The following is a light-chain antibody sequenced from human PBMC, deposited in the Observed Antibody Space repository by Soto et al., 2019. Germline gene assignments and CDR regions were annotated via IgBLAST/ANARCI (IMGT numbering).Light chain of an antibody. CDR2: AVS. CDR3: CSYAGSSTVV. Sequence: QSALTQPASVSGSPGQSITIYCTGTSSDVGSYILVSWYQPHPGKAPKLMIYAVSKRPSGVSNRFSGSKSGNTASLTISGLQAEDEADYYCCSYAGSSTVVFGGGTKLTVL. J-gene: IGLJ2*01. V-gene: IGLV2-23*02. CDR1: SSDVGSYIL.